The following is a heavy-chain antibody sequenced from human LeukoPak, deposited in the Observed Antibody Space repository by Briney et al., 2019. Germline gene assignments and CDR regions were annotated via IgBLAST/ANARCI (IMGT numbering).Heavy chain of an antibody. CDR2: INPSGGST. CDR1: VDSLTTYY. J-gene: IGHJ6*02. Sequence: ASVKVSCKASVDSLTTYYMHWVRQAHGQGLEWMAIINPSGGSTNYAQKFQGRVTMTRDTPTNTVYMEMSSLRIEDTAVYYCASVYLHGMDVWGQGTTVTVSS. D-gene: IGHD1-14*01. CDR3: ASVYLHGMDV. V-gene: IGHV1-46*01.